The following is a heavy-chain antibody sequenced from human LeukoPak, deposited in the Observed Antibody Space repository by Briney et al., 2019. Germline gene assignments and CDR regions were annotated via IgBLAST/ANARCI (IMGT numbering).Heavy chain of an antibody. D-gene: IGHD6-19*01. CDR2: INPDGSDT. CDR3: VRWGVEAGMQD. J-gene: IGHJ1*01. CDR1: GFTFSSDW. Sequence: GGSLRLSCEASGFTFSSDWMGWVRQAPGMGLEWVANINPDGSDTYYVDSVKGRFTISRSNAKKSLFLQMNSLRAEDTALYHCVRWGVEAGMQDWGQGTLVTVS. V-gene: IGHV3-7*01.